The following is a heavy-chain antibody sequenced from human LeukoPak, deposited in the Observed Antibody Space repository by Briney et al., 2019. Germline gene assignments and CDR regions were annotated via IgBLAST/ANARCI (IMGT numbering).Heavy chain of an antibody. D-gene: IGHD3-22*01. Sequence: GGSLRLSCAASGFTFSSYAMSWVRQAPGKGLEWVSIISGSGGTTYYADSVKGRFTISRDNSKNTLYLQMNSLRAEDTAVYYCAASSGYYLNWFDPWGQGTLVTVSS. J-gene: IGHJ5*02. CDR3: AASSGYYLNWFDP. V-gene: IGHV3-23*01. CDR1: GFTFSSYA. CDR2: ISGSGGTT.